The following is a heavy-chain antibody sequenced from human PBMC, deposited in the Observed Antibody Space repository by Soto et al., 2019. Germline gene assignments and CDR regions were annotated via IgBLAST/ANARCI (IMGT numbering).Heavy chain of an antibody. CDR1: GFTFRSYS. J-gene: IGHJ3*02. CDR2: IDPSGYGI. V-gene: IGHV3-48*02. CDR3: ARDRLTGDAREDFDI. D-gene: IGHD1-20*01. Sequence: EAQLVESGGGLVQPGESLRLSCVGSGFTFRSYSVSGIRQAPGKGLEWIAYIDPSGYGISYADSVKGRFAISRDNAENSLYLQLTSLRDEDTALYYCARDRLTGDAREDFDIWGQGTMVTVSS.